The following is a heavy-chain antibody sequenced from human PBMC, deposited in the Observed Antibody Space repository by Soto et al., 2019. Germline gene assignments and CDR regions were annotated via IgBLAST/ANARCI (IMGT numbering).Heavy chain of an antibody. CDR3: ARDGHNYDFDY. Sequence: SVKVSCKASGGTFSSYTISWVRQAPGQGLEWMGRIIPILGIANYAQKFQGRVTITADKSTSTAYMELSSLRSEDTALCYCARDGHNYDFDYWGQGALVTVSS. J-gene: IGHJ4*02. CDR2: IIPILGIA. D-gene: IGHD3-16*01. V-gene: IGHV1-69*04. CDR1: GGTFSSYT.